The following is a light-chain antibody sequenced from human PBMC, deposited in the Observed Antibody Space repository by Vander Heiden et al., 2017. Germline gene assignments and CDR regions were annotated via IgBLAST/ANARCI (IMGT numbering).Light chain of an antibody. CDR3: QQCDSTPPT. CDR2: AAS. J-gene: IGKJ2*01. V-gene: IGKV1-39*01. Sequence: DIQMTQSPSSLSASVGDRVTITCRASQSIGIYLNWYQQKPGKAPQLLIYAASSLQSGLPTRFSGSGSGTDFTLTISSLRPGDFVSYYCQQCDSTPPTFGPGTKLEIK. CDR1: QSIGIY.